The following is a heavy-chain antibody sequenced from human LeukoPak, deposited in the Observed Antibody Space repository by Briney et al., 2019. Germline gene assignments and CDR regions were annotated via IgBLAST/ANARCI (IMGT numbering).Heavy chain of an antibody. CDR2: ISPDGPVT. CDR1: GFTFSDYW. Sequence: PGGSLRLSCIASGFTFSDYWMHWVRQAPGKGPMWVSRISPDGPVTNYADSVKARFSISRDNARNTVYLQMNSLRAEDTAIYYCVRDFRSADYWGQGTLVTVSS. CDR3: VRDFRSADY. V-gene: IGHV3-74*01. J-gene: IGHJ4*02.